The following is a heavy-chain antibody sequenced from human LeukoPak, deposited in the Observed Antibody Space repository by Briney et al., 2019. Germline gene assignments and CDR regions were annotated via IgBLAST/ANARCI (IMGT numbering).Heavy chain of an antibody. V-gene: IGHV4-59*01. J-gene: IGHJ4*02. Sequence: PSETLSLTCTVSGGSISSYYWSWIRQPPGKGLEWIGYIYYSGSTNYNPSLKSRVTISVDTSKNQFSLKLSPVTAADTAVYYCARGDQLLDYWGQGTLVTVSS. CDR1: GGSISSYY. CDR2: IYYSGST. CDR3: ARGDQLLDY. D-gene: IGHD2-2*01.